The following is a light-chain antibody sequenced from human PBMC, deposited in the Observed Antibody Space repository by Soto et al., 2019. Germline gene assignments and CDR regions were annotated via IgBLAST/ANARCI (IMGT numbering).Light chain of an antibody. Sequence: EIVLTQSPATLSLSPGQRATLSCRASQSVSNFLAWYQQKSGQAPRLLIYDASSRAIGVPARFSGSGSGTDFTLTISSLEPEDFAVYYCQQRSNWPPITFGQGTRLEIK. CDR2: DAS. J-gene: IGKJ5*01. V-gene: IGKV3-11*01. CDR3: QQRSNWPPIT. CDR1: QSVSNF.